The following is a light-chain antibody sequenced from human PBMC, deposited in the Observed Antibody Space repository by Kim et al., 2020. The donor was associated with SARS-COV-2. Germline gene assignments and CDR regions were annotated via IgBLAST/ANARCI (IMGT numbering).Light chain of an antibody. V-gene: IGKV1-27*01. CDR1: QGISNY. Sequence: DIQMTQSPSSLSASVGDRVTITCRASQGISNYLAWYQQKPGKVPKLLIYAASTLQSGVPSRFSGSGSGTDFTLTISSLQPEDVATYYCQKYKNTFGGGTKVDIK. J-gene: IGKJ4*01. CDR3: QKYKNT. CDR2: AAS.